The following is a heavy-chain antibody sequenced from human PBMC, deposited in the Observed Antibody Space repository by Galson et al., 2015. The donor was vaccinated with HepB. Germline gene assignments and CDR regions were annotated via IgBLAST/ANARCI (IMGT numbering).Heavy chain of an antibody. CDR3: AKDHEGAKS. D-gene: IGHD1-26*01. Sequence: SLRLSCAASGFTFSSYGMHWVRQAPGKGLEWVAVISYDGSNKYYADSVKGRFTISRDNSKNTLYLQMNSLRAEDTAVYYCAKDHEGAKSWGQGTLVTVSS. CDR1: GFTFSSYG. V-gene: IGHV3-30*18. J-gene: IGHJ5*02. CDR2: ISYDGSNK.